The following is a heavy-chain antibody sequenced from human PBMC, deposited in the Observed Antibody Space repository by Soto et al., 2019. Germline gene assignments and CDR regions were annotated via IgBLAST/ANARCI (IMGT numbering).Heavy chain of an antibody. Sequence: QVQLVESGGGLVKPGGSLRLSCAASRFTFSDYYMSWIRQAPGKGLEWVSYISSSSSYTNYADSVKGRFTISRDNAKNSLYLQMNSLRAEDTAVYYCAREPIVGATIDWFDPWGQGTLVTVSS. J-gene: IGHJ5*02. CDR3: AREPIVGATIDWFDP. CDR2: ISSSSSYT. CDR1: RFTFSDYY. V-gene: IGHV3-11*06. D-gene: IGHD1-26*01.